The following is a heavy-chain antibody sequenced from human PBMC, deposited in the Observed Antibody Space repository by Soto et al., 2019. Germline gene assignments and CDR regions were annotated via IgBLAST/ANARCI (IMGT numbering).Heavy chain of an antibody. D-gene: IGHD3-22*01. CDR3: TKHLSKDSPDY. CDR1: GFTFSSYG. V-gene: IGHV3-30*18. Sequence: PGGSLRLSCAASGFTFSSYGMHWVRQAPGKGLEWVAVISYDGSNKYYADSVKGRFTISRDNSKNTLYLQMNSLRAEDTAVFYCTKHLSKDSPDYWGQGTLVTVSS. J-gene: IGHJ4*02. CDR2: ISYDGSNK.